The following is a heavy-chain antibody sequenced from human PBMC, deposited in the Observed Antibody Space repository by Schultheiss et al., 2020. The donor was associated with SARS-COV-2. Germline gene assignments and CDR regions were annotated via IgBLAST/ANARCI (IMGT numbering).Heavy chain of an antibody. CDR2: ISTYNGNT. CDR1: GYTFTGYY. Sequence: ASVKVSCKASGYTFTGYYMHWVRQAPGQGLEWMGWISTYNGNTNYAQKLQGRVTMTRDTSISTAYMELSRLRSDDTAVYYCARLSSYGMDVWGQGTTVTVSS. V-gene: IGHV1-2*02. D-gene: IGHD6-6*01. CDR3: ARLSSYGMDV. J-gene: IGHJ6*02.